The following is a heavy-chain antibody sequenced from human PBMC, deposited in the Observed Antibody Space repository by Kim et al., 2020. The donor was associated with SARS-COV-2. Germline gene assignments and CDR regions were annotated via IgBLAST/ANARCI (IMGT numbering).Heavy chain of an antibody. V-gene: IGHV3-72*01. CDR3: IGFIEGEPY. D-gene: IGHD1-26*01. Sequence: GGSLRLSCADSAFTFTDHDMDWVRQAPGKGLEWVGRSKKTPNSYSTQYAASVNGRFIISRDDSKNSLHLQMNSLKTEDTAVYYCIGFIEGEPYWGQGTWSPSPQ. CDR1: AFTFTDHD. J-gene: IGHJ4*02. CDR2: SKKTPNSYST.